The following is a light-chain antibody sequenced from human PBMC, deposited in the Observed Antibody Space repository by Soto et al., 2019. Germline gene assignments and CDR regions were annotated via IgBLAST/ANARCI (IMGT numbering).Light chain of an antibody. Sequence: QSVLTQPPSASGTPGQRVTISCSGSSSNIGRNTVNWYQQVPGTAPKLLIYNNNQWPSGVPARFSGSKSGTSASLAISGLQSEDEADYYCVAWDDSLNGPVFGGGTKLTVL. CDR1: SSNIGRNT. V-gene: IGLV1-44*01. CDR3: VAWDDSLNGPV. CDR2: NNN. J-gene: IGLJ2*01.